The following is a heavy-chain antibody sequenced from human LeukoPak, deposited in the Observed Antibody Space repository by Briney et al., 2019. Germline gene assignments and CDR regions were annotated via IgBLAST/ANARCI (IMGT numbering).Heavy chain of an antibody. V-gene: IGHV3-43D*04. CDR1: GFSFGDYG. Sequence: PGGFLRLSCVASGFSFGDYGMHWVRQAPGKGLEWVSRIIWDGSTTDYADSVRGRFTMSRDNSKNSLFLEMNGLTVEDSALYFCAIDRGIRRLGIYYYYMDVWGKGTRVTVSS. CDR3: AIDRGIRRLGIYYYYMDV. J-gene: IGHJ6*03. D-gene: IGHD1-1*01. CDR2: IIWDGSTT.